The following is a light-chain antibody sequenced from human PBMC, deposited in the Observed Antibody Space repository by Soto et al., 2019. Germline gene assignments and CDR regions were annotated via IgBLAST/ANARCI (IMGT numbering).Light chain of an antibody. J-gene: IGLJ1*01. Sequence: QSALTQPASVSGSPGQSITISCTGTSSDVGVYNYVSWYQQHPGKAPKLMIYEVSNRPSGVSNRLSGSKSGNTASLTISGLQVEDEADYYCRSGTSSSALGVCGTGNKVTVL. V-gene: IGLV2-14*01. CDR3: RSGTSSSALGV. CDR1: SSDVGVYNY. CDR2: EVS.